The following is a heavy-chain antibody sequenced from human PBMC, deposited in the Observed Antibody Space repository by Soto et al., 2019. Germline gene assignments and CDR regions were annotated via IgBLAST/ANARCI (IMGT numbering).Heavy chain of an antibody. CDR1: GGSISSGGYY. CDR3: ARDRGIAAAGAYYYYYGMDV. J-gene: IGHJ6*02. D-gene: IGHD6-13*01. CDR2: IYYSGST. V-gene: IGHV4-31*03. Sequence: SETLSLTCTVSGGSISSGGYYWSWIRQHPGKGLEWIGYIYYSGSTYYNPSLKSRVTISVDTSKNQFSLKLSSVTAADTAVYYCARDRGIAAAGAYYYYYGMDVRGQGTTVTVSS.